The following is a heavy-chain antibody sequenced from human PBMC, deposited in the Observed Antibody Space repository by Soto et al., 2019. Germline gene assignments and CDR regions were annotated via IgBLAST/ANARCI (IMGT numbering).Heavy chain of an antibody. J-gene: IGHJ6*02. Sequence: SVKVSCKASGVTFSRYAISWVRQAPGQGLEWMGGIIPIFGTANYAQKFQGRVTITADESTSTAYMELSSLRSEDTAVYYCARVNYDFWSGPHPYYYYGMDVWGQGTTVTVSS. D-gene: IGHD3-3*01. CDR3: ARVNYDFWSGPHPYYYYGMDV. CDR1: GVTFSRYA. CDR2: IIPIFGTA. V-gene: IGHV1-69*01.